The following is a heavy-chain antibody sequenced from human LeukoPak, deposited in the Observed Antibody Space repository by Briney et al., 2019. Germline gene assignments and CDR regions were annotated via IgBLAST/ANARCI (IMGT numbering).Heavy chain of an antibody. D-gene: IGHD1-26*01. V-gene: IGHV4-34*01. CDR3: ARWEGGSYYDFDY. Sequence: TSETLSLTCAVYGGSFSGYYWSCIRQPPGKGREWSGEINHSGSTNYNPSLKSRVTISVDTSKNQFSLKLSSVTAADTAVYYCARWEGGSYYDFDYWGQGTLVTVSS. CDR1: GGSFSGYY. CDR2: INHSGST. J-gene: IGHJ4*02.